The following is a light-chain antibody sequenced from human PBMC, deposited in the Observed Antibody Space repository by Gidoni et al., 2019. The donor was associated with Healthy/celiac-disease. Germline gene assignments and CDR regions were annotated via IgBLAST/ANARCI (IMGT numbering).Light chain of an antibody. CDR2: GAS. CDR1: QSVSSSY. J-gene: IGKJ4*01. Sequence: EIVLTQSPGTLSLSPGERATRSCRASQSVSSSYLAWYQQKPGQAPRLLIYGASSRATGIPDRFSGSGSGTDFTLTISRLEPEDFAVYYCQQYGSSPLTFXGXTKVEIK. CDR3: QQYGSSPLT. V-gene: IGKV3-20*01.